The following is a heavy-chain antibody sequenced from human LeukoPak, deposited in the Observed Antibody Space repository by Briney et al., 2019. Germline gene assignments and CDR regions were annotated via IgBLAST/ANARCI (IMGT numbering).Heavy chain of an antibody. J-gene: IGHJ4*02. V-gene: IGHV3-74*01. D-gene: IGHD2-8*02. CDR2: INGDGSST. CDR3: ARDGIPGTGGYCYFAD. CDR1: RLTFSNYW. Sequence: GGSLRLSCAASRLTFSNYWVHWVRQAPGKGLVWVSRINGDGSSTAYADPVKGRFTISRDNAKNTVYLQMNSLRAEDTAVYYCARDGIPGTGGYCYFADWGQGILVTVSS.